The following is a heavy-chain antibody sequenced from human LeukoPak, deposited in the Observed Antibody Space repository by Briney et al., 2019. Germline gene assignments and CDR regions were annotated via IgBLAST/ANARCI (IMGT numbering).Heavy chain of an antibody. Sequence: ASVKVSCKASGYTFTGYYMHWVRQAPGQGLEWMGWISPNSGGTNYAQKFQGRVTMTRDTSISTAYMELSRLRSDDTAVYYCARGGFGPPYYYDSSGYYSPQNYWGQGTLVTVSS. D-gene: IGHD3-22*01. CDR2: ISPNSGGT. V-gene: IGHV1-2*02. J-gene: IGHJ4*02. CDR3: ARGGFGPPYYYDSSGYYSPQNY. CDR1: GYTFTGYY.